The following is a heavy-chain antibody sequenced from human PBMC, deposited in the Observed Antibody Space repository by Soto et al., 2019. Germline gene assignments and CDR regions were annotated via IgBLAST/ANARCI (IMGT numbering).Heavy chain of an antibody. CDR1: GFTFKNFA. D-gene: IGHD1-1*01. Sequence: GGSLRLSCTASGFTFKNFAMHWVRQAPGKGLEWVSGISWNSGSINYAASVKGRFTVSRDNARNSLFLQMHSLTSEDSTVYYCTKGPTTTDWFHPWGQGTQVTVSS. J-gene: IGHJ5*02. CDR3: TKGPTTTDWFHP. CDR2: ISWNSGSI. V-gene: IGHV3-9*01.